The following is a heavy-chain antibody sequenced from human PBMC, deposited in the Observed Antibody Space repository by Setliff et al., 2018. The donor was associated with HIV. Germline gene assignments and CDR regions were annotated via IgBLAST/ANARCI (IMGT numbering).Heavy chain of an antibody. J-gene: IGHJ3*02. V-gene: IGHV1-2*06. CDR1: GYTFTGYY. CDR3: ATKVYCTNGVCLDAFDI. D-gene: IGHD2-8*01. CDR2: IIPNSGGT. Sequence: WASVKVSCKASGYTFTGYYIHWVRQAPGQGLEWMGRIIPNSGGTNYAQKFQDRVTMTRDTSISTAYMELSRLRSDDTAVYYCATKVYCTNGVCLDAFDIWGQGTMVTVSS.